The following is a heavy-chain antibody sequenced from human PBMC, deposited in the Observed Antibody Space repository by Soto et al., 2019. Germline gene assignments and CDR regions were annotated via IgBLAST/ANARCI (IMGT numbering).Heavy chain of an antibody. CDR1: GCYIRRGKSY. CDR3: ARVPSPFDFYYARDV. CDR2: IFSSGTT. Sequence: SLTCTFSGCYIRRGKSYWRWLRPPPGKGLEWIGYIFSSGTTYYNPSLKSRLTMSLDTSQNQFSLKLNSVTAADTAVYFGARVPSPFDFYYARDVWGREIRVTGS. V-gene: IGHV4-30-4*02. J-gene: IGHJ6*02. D-gene: IGHD2-21*01.